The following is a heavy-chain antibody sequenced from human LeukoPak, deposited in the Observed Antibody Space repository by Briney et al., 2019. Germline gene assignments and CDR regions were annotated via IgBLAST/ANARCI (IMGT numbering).Heavy chain of an antibody. CDR2: IYYSGST. D-gene: IGHD3-22*01. V-gene: IGHV4-59*08. CDR1: GGSISSYY. J-gene: IGHJ4*02. Sequence: SETLSLTCTVSGGSISSYYWSWIRQPPGKGLEWIGYIYYSGSTNYNPPLKSRVTISVDTSKNQFSLKLSSVTAADTAVYYCARARANYYDTSGYLRFYFDYWGQGTLVTVSS. CDR3: ARARANYYDTSGYLRFYFDY.